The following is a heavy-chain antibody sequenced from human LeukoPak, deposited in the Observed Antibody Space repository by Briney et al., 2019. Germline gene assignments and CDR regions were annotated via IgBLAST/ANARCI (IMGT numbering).Heavy chain of an antibody. CDR1: GYTFTSYD. D-gene: IGHD3-3*01. CDR3: ARNYYDFRSGYPSSYYYYYMDV. CDR2: MNPNSGNT. V-gene: IGHV1-8*03. Sequence: ASVKVSCKASGYTFTSYDINWVRQATGQGLEWMGWMNPNSGNTGYAQKFQGRVTITRNTSISTAYMELSSLRSEDTAVYYCARNYYDFRSGYPSSYYYYYMDVWGKGTTVTVSS. J-gene: IGHJ6*03.